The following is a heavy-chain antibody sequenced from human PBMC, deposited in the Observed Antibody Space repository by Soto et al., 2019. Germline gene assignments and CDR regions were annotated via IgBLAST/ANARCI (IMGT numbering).Heavy chain of an antibody. Sequence: LRLSCAASGFTFSDYYFTWIRQAPGKGLEWVSYISFSGSTIYYADSVKGRFTISRDNAKNSLYLQMNNLRPEDTAVYYCAGGDSGSFDSWGQGTLVTVSS. V-gene: IGHV3-11*01. J-gene: IGHJ4*02. CDR2: ISFSGSTI. CDR1: GFTFSDYY. D-gene: IGHD3-16*01. CDR3: AGGDSGSFDS.